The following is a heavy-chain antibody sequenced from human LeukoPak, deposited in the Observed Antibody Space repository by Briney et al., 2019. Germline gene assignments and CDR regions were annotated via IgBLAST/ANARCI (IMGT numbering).Heavy chain of an antibody. D-gene: IGHD2-15*01. CDR2: INPNSGDT. Sequence: ASVKVSCKASGYTFTRYYMHWVRQAPGQGLEWMGWINPNSGDTNYAQKFQGRVTMTRDTSISTAYMELSSLRSEDTAVYYCARDRIPNCSGGSCPPDWFDPWGQGTLVTVSS. CDR3: ARDRIPNCSGGSCPPDWFDP. J-gene: IGHJ5*02. CDR1: GYTFTRYY. V-gene: IGHV1-2*02.